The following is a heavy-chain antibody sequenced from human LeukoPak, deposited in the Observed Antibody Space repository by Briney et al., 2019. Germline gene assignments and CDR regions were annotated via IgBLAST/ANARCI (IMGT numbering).Heavy chain of an antibody. CDR3: ARHSCSGGSCFSRWFDP. CDR1: GGSISSSSYY. V-gene: IGHV4-39*01. D-gene: IGHD2-15*01. Sequence: SETLSLTCTVSGGSISSSSYYWGWLRQPPGTGLEWIGSIYYSGSTYYNPSLKSRVTISVDTSKNQFSLKLSSVTAADTAVYYCARHSCSGGSCFSRWFDPWGQGTLVTVSS. J-gene: IGHJ5*02. CDR2: IYYSGST.